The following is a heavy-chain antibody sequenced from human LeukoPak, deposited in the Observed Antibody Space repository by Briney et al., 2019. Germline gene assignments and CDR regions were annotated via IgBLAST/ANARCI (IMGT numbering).Heavy chain of an antibody. CDR3: ARVSYDSSGYYYGMDV. CDR1: GGSISSYY. CDR2: IYYSGST. J-gene: IGHJ6*02. D-gene: IGHD3-22*01. Sequence: SETLSLTCTVSGGSISSYYWSWIRQPPGKGLEWIGYIYYSGSTNYNPSLKSRVTISVDTSKNQFSLKLSSVTAADTAVYYRARVSYDSSGYYYGMDVWGQGTTVTVSS. V-gene: IGHV4-59*12.